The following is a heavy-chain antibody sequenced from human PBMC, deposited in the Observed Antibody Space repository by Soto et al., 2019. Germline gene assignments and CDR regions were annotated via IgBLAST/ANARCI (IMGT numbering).Heavy chain of an antibody. CDR1: GGSISSGGYY. V-gene: IGHV4-61*08. CDR3: AQAAAGTSNMGLLFDP. J-gene: IGHJ5*02. Sequence: KPSETLSLTCTVSGGSISSGGYYWSWIRQPPGKGLEWIGYIYYSGSTNYNPSLKSRVTISVDTSKNQFSLKLSSVTAADTAVYYCAQAAAGTSNMGLLFDPWGQGTLVTVSS. D-gene: IGHD6-13*01. CDR2: IYYSGST.